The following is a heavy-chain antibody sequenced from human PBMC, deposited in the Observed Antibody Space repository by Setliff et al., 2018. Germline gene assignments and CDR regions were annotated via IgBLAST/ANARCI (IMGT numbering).Heavy chain of an antibody. CDR3: ARSYNFWSGPALDV. D-gene: IGHD3-3*01. J-gene: IGHJ6*04. CDR1: GFTFDTYA. V-gene: IGHV3-23*01. CDR2: IGGDSVTT. Sequence: GGSLRLSCTASGFTFDTYAMSWVRQAPGKGLELVSGIGGDSVTTYYADSVKGRFTISRDTSKNTLYLQMNSLRAEDTAVYYCARSYNFWSGPALDVWGKGTTVTVSS.